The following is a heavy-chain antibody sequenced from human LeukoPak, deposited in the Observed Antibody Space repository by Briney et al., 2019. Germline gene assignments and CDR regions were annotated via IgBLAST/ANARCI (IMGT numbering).Heavy chain of an antibody. J-gene: IGHJ4*02. Sequence: PGGSLRLSCAASGFTFSSYSMNWVRQAPGKGLEWVQSISSSSSYIYYADSVKGRFTISRDNAKNSLYLQMNSLRAEDTAVYYCARDLHSSSYDYVWGRPPYYFDYWGQGTLVTVSS. CDR3: ARDLHSSSYDYVWGRPPYYFDY. V-gene: IGHV3-21*01. CDR2: ISSSSSYI. CDR1: GFTFSSYS. D-gene: IGHD3-16*01.